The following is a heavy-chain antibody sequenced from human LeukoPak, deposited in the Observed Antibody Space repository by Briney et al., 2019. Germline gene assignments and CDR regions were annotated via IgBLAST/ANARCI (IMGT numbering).Heavy chain of an antibody. CDR3: ARDLGYDYVWGSFDY. J-gene: IGHJ4*02. CDR2: ISSSSSYI. D-gene: IGHD3-16*01. CDR1: GFAFSSYS. Sequence: GGSLRLSCAASGFAFSSYSMDWVRQAPGKGLEWVSSISSSSSYIYYADSVKGRFTISRDNAKNSLYLQMNSLRAEDTAVYYCARDLGYDYVWGSFDYWGQGTLVTVSS. V-gene: IGHV3-21*01.